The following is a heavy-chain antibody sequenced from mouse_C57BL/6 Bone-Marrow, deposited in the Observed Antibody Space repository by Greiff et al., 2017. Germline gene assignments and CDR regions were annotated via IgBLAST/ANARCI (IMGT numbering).Heavy chain of an antibody. J-gene: IGHJ4*01. V-gene: IGHV1-81*01. CDR1: GYTFTSYG. CDR3: ARDIYYYTGYAMDY. CDR2: IYPRSGNT. D-gene: IGHD1-1*01. Sequence: VQLQQSGAELARPGASVKLSCKASGYTFTSYGLSWVKQRTGQGLEWIGEIYPRSGNTYYNEKFKGKATLTADKSSSTAYMELRSLTSEDSAVYFCARDIYYYTGYAMDYWGQGTSVTVSS.